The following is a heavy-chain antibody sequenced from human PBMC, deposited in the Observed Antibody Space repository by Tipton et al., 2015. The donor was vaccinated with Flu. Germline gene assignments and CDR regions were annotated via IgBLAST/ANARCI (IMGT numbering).Heavy chain of an antibody. D-gene: IGHD3-22*01. CDR2: KSSDGSFE. V-gene: IGHV3-30*18. Sequence: SLRLSCAAPGFTFSNYVMHWVRQAPGKGLEWVAGKSSDGSFEQYADSVKGRFTISRDNSKNTLHLQMNSLRLEDTAVYYCVKEGWDSRGSSGFDIWGQGTMVTVSS. J-gene: IGHJ3*02. CDR3: VKEGWDSRGSSGFDI. CDR1: GFTFSNYV.